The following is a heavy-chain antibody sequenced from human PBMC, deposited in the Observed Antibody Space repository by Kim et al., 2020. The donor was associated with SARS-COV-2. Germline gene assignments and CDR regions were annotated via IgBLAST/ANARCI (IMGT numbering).Heavy chain of an antibody. V-gene: IGHV5-10-1*01. J-gene: IGHJ4*02. D-gene: IGHD6-13*01. Sequence: PSFQGHVTISADKSISTAYLQWSSLKASDTAMYYCARQGTGIAAAGIPDYWGQGTLVTVSS. CDR3: ARQGTGIAAAGIPDY.